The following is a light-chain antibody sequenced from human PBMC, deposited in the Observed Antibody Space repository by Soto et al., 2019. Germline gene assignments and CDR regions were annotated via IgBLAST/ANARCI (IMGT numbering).Light chain of an antibody. Sequence: EIRMPQSPSTVSASAGDRVTITCRASQGVSTWLAWYQQKPGKAPNLLIYAASNLQSGVPSRFSGSGSGTDFTLTISSLQPEDFATYYCQQASSFPLAFGQGTRLDIK. CDR3: QQASSFPLA. CDR1: QGVSTW. J-gene: IGKJ5*01. CDR2: AAS. V-gene: IGKV1-12*01.